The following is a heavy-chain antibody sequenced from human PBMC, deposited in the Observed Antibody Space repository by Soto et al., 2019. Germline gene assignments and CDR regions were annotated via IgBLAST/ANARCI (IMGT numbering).Heavy chain of an antibody. D-gene: IGHD2-15*01. Sequence: QVQLVQSGAEVKKPGASVKVSCKASGYTVTGYYMHWVRQAPGQGLEWMGWINPNSGGTNYAQKFQGWVTMTRDTSISTAYMELSRLRSDDTAVYYCARGWCSGGSCQRQNWFDPWGQGTLVTVSS. CDR2: INPNSGGT. CDR3: ARGWCSGGSCQRQNWFDP. V-gene: IGHV1-2*04. CDR1: GYTVTGYY. J-gene: IGHJ5*02.